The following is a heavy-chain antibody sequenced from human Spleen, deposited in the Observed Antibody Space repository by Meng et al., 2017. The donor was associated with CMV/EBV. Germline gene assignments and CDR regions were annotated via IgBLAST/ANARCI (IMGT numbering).Heavy chain of an antibody. CDR2: IRYDGSNK. Sequence: GMHWVRQAPGKGLEWVAFIRYDGSNKYYADSVKGRFTISRDNSKNTLYLQMNSLRAEDTAVYYCAKDRGTYYYGSGMDGRANGPGDYWGQGTLVTVSS. CDR1: G. D-gene: IGHD3-10*01. CDR3: AKDRGTYYYGSGMDGRANGPGDY. J-gene: IGHJ4*02. V-gene: IGHV3-30*02.